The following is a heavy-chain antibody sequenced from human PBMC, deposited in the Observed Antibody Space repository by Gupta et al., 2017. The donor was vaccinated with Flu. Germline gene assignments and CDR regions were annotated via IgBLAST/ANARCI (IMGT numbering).Heavy chain of an antibody. Sequence: QVQLVESGGGVVQPGRSPRLSCAASGLTFSSFGMHWVRQAPGKGLEWVAVISYDGSNKHYADSVKGRFTISRDNSKNTLYLQMNSLRAEDTAVYYCAKDGHDFWSGNYVGIDYWGQGTLVTVSS. CDR1: GLTFSSFG. V-gene: IGHV3-30*18. CDR3: AKDGHDFWSGNYVGIDY. D-gene: IGHD3-3*01. J-gene: IGHJ4*02. CDR2: ISYDGSNK.